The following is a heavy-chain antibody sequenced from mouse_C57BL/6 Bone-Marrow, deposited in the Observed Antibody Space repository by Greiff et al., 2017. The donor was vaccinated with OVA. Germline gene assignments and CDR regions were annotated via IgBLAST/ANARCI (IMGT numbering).Heavy chain of an antibody. Sequence: VQLVESGGDLVKPGGSLKLSCAASGFTFSSYGMSWVRQTPDKRLEWVATISSGGSYTYYPDSVKGRFTISRDNAKNTLYLQMSSLKSEDTAMYYCARQGYDYYGAWFAYWGQGTLVTVSA. D-gene: IGHD1-1*01. V-gene: IGHV5-6*01. CDR3: ARQGYDYYGAWFAY. CDR1: GFTFSSYG. CDR2: ISSGGSYT. J-gene: IGHJ3*01.